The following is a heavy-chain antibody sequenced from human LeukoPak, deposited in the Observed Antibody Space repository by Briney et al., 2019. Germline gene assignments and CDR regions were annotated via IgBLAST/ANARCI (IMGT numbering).Heavy chain of an antibody. Sequence: GGSLRLSCAASGFTFSSYAMSWVRQAPGKGLEWVSAISGSGGSTYYADSVKGRFTISRDNSKNTLYLQMNSLRAEDTAVYYCAKVKTVVTPRRCYYFDYWGQGTLVTVSS. J-gene: IGHJ4*02. D-gene: IGHD4-23*01. CDR1: GFTFSSYA. V-gene: IGHV3-23*01. CDR2: ISGSGGST. CDR3: AKVKTVVTPRRCYYFDY.